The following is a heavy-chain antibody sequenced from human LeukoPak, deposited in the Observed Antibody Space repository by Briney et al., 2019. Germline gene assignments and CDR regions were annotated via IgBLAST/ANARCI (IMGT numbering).Heavy chain of an antibody. J-gene: IGHJ4*02. Sequence: GASVKVFCKASGYTFIDYYIHWVRQAPGQGLEWMGWVDPSSGGTKYAQKFQGRVTMTGDTSIRTAYMELNTLTSDDTAVYYCARGLGVSAGTGNYWGQGTLVTVSS. CDR2: VDPSSGGT. CDR1: GYTFIDYY. CDR3: ARGLGVSAGTGNY. V-gene: IGHV1-2*02. D-gene: IGHD3/OR15-3a*01.